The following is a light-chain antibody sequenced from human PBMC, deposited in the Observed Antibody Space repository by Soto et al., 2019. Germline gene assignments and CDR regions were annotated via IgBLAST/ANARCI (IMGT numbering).Light chain of an antibody. CDR1: QGVTSN. Sequence: EVVMTQSPATLSVSPGERATLSCRASQGVTSNLAWYQQKPGQAPRLLIYGASTRATGIPARFSGSGPETEFTLTISRLQSEDFAVYYCQQYNNWIFTFGPGTKVDIK. CDR2: GAS. J-gene: IGKJ3*01. V-gene: IGKV3-15*01. CDR3: QQYNNWIFT.